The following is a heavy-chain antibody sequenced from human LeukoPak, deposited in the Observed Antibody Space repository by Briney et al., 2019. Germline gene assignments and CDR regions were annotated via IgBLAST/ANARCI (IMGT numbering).Heavy chain of an antibody. D-gene: IGHD3-22*01. CDR2: ISYDGSNK. CDR3: ARCYDSSGYYFDY. V-gene: IGHV3-30-3*01. Sequence: GGSLRLSCAASGFTFSSYAMHWVRQAPGKGLEWVAVISYDGSNKYYADSVKGRFTISRDNSKNTLYLQMNSLRAEDTAVYYCARCYDSSGYYFDYWGQGTLVTVSS. CDR1: GFTFSSYA. J-gene: IGHJ4*02.